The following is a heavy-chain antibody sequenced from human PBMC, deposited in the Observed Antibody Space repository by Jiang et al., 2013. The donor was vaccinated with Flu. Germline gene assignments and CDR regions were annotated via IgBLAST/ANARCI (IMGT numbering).Heavy chain of an antibody. CDR1: GGSISSYY. CDR2: IYYSGST. J-gene: IGHJ3*02. Sequence: TLSLTCTVSGGSISSYYWSWIRQPPGKGLEWIGYIYYSGSTNYNPSLKSRVTISVDTSKNQFSLKLSSVTAADTAVYYCARQDIWNAFDIWGQGTMVTVSS. V-gene: IGHV4-59*01. D-gene: IGHD1-1*01. CDR3: ARQDIWNAFDI.